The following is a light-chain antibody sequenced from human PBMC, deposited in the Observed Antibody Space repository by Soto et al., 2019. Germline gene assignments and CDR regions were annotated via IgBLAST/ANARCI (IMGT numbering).Light chain of an antibody. CDR2: GAF. J-gene: IGKJ5*01. CDR1: PSVTNF. Sequence: PGGRDTLYCMASPSVTNFLAWYQQKPGQAPRLLIYGAFNRATGIPARFSGSGSGTDFTLTISSLEPEDSAVYYCQQRNVWPPVTFGQGTRLEIK. CDR3: QQRNVWPPVT. V-gene: IGKV3-11*01.